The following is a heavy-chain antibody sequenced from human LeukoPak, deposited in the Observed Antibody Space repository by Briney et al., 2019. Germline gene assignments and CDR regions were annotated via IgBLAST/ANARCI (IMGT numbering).Heavy chain of an antibody. D-gene: IGHD5/OR15-5a*01. CDR3: ARELYSVNAVSWFDP. CDR2: ISYDGSDK. CDR1: GFTFSSYA. V-gene: IGHV3-30-3*01. Sequence: GGSLRLSCAASGFTFSSYAMHRVRQAPGKGLEWVAVISYDGSDKYYADSVKGRFTISRENSNNTLYLQTNSLRTEDTAVYFCARELYSVNAVSWFDPWGQGTLVTVSS. J-gene: IGHJ5*02.